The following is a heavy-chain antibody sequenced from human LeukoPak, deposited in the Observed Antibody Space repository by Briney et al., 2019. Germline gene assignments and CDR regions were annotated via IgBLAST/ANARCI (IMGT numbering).Heavy chain of an antibody. D-gene: IGHD2-2*02. CDR2: IIPILGIA. V-gene: IGHV1-69*04. Sequence: SVKVSCKASGGTFSSYAISWVRQAPGQGLEWMGRIIPILGIANYAQKFQGRVTITADKSTSTAYMELSSLRSEDTAVYYCAREIDCSSTSCYTVYYYGMDVWGQGTTVTVSS. CDR1: GGTFSSYA. J-gene: IGHJ6*02. CDR3: AREIDCSSTSCYTVYYYGMDV.